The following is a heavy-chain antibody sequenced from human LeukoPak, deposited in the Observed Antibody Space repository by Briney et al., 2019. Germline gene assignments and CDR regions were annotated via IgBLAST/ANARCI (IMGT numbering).Heavy chain of an antibody. V-gene: IGHV3-11*01. CDR2: INIGGTNT. CDR1: GFTFNDYY. J-gene: IGHJ5*02. Sequence: PGGSLRLTCAASGFTFNDYYMSWIRQAPGKGLEWLSYINIGGTNTHYADSVKGRFTISRDNAKKSLYLEMNNLRAEDTAVYYCATDGAGFDTWGQGVLVTVSS. CDR3: ATDGAGFDT.